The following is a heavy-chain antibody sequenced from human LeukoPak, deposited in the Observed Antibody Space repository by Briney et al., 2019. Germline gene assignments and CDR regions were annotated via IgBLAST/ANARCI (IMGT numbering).Heavy chain of an antibody. V-gene: IGHV1-8*01. D-gene: IGHD2-21*02. Sequence: ASVKVSCKASGYTFTSYDINWVRQATGQGLEWMGWMNPNSGNTGYAQKFQGRVTMTRNTSISTAYIELSSLRSEDTAVYYCARGRAYCGGDCSDYYYYMDVWGKGTTVTVSS. CDR2: MNPNSGNT. J-gene: IGHJ6*03. CDR1: GYTFTSYD. CDR3: ARGRAYCGGDCSDYYYYMDV.